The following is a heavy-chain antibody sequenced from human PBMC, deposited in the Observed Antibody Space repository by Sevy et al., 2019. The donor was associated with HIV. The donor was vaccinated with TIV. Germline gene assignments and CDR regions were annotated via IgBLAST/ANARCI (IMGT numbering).Heavy chain of an antibody. D-gene: IGHD6-19*01. V-gene: IGHV3-23*01. CDR1: GFTFSSYA. CDR3: AKVATYSSYSGERRPNDY. CDR2: ISGSGGST. Sequence: GGSLRLSWAASGFTFSSYAMSWVRQAPGKGLEWVSAISGSGGSTYYADSVKGRFTISRDNSKNTLYLQMNSLRAEDMAVYYCAKVATYSSYSGERRPNDYWGQGTLVTVSS. J-gene: IGHJ4*02.